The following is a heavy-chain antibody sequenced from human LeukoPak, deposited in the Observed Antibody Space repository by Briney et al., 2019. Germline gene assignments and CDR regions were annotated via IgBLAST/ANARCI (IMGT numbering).Heavy chain of an antibody. CDR2: ISAYNGNT. Sequence: ASVKVSCKASGYTFTSYGISWVRQAPGQGLEWMGWISAYNGNTSYAQKLQGRVTMTTDTSTSTAYMELRSLRSDDTAVYYCARGSHYDILTGYSELYGMDVWGQGTTVTVSS. V-gene: IGHV1-18*01. CDR1: GYTFTSYG. J-gene: IGHJ6*02. CDR3: ARGSHYDILTGYSELYGMDV. D-gene: IGHD3-9*01.